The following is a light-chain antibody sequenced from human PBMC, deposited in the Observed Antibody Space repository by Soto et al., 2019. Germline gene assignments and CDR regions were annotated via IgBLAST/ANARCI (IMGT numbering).Light chain of an antibody. J-gene: IGKJ2*01. Sequence: DIQMTPSLSSLSASVGDTVTITRRASQSISNSLRWYKQKPGQAPKFLIYVASTWQRGVPSRFSGSRSGTDFPLTISSMQPEGVGTYYCYETFSPPYTLGQGTKLQIK. CDR3: YETFSPPYT. CDR1: QSISNS. CDR2: VAS. V-gene: IGKV1-39*01.